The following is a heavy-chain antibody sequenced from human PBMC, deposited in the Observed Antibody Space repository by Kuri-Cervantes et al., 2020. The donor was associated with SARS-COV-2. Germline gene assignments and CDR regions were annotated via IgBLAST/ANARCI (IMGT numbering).Heavy chain of an antibody. CDR1: ETTFPNYD. CDR2: VKTNSGNT. J-gene: IGHJ5*02. V-gene: IGHV1-8*01. D-gene: IGHD2-21*01. CDR3: ARGGLLSHWFDP. Sequence: ASVKVSCKAPETTFPNYDINWVRQATGQGLEWMGMVKTNSGNTLYAQIFQGRVTMTRDTSTSTVYMELSSLTSEDTAVYYCARGGLLSHWFDPWGQGTLVTVSS.